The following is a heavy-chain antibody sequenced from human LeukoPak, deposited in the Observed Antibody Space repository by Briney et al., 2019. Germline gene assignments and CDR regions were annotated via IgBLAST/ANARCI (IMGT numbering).Heavy chain of an antibody. J-gene: IGHJ6*02. CDR2: IYYSGST. Sequence: SETLSLTCTVSGGSISIGGYYWSWIRQHPGKGLEWIGYIYYSGSTYYNPSLKSRVTISVDTSKNQFSLKLSSVTAADTAVYYCARLYCSSTSCPFYYYYGMDVWGQGTTVTVSS. CDR3: ARLYCSSTSCPFYYYYGMDV. CDR1: GGSISIGGYY. D-gene: IGHD2-2*01. V-gene: IGHV4-31*03.